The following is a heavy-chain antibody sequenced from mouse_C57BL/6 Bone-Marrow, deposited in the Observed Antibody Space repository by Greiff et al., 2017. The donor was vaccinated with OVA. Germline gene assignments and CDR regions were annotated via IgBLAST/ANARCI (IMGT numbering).Heavy chain of an antibody. CDR1: GYTFTDYY. CDR2: INPNNGGT. Sequence: EVQLQQSGPELVKPGASVKISCKASGYTFTDYYMNWVKQSHGKSLEWIGDINPNNGGTSYNQKFKGKATLTVDKSSSTAYMELRSLTSEDSAVYYCAGGSSSLYFDYGGQGTTLTVSS. V-gene: IGHV1-26*01. CDR3: AGGSSSLYFDY. J-gene: IGHJ2*01. D-gene: IGHD1-1*01.